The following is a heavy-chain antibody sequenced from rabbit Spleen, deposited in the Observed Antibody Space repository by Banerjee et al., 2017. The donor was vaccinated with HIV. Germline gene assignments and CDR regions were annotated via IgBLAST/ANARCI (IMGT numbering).Heavy chain of an antibody. CDR1: EFSFSSNSY. CDR3: ARSGYVGWGGDGDLTGNKL. V-gene: IGHV1S40*01. Sequence: QSLEESGGGLVQPEGSLTLTCKASEFSFSSNSYMCWVRQAPGKGLEWIACIYIGGGNTYYATWARGRFTISKTSSTTVTLQMTGLTAADTATYFCARSGYVGWGGDGDLTGNKLWGQGTLVTVS. CDR2: IYIGGGNT. J-gene: IGHJ3*01. D-gene: IGHD4-1*01.